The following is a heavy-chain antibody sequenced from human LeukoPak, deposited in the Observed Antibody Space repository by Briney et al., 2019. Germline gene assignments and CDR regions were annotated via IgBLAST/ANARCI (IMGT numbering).Heavy chain of an antibody. D-gene: IGHD2-2*01. CDR2: IIPILGIA. CDR3: ARGYCSSTSCYYGYYYMDV. CDR1: GGTFSSYT. V-gene: IGHV1-69*02. J-gene: IGHJ6*03. Sequence: SVKVSCXASGGTFSSYTIGWVRQAPGQGLEWMGRIIPILGIANYAQKFQGRVTITADKSTSTAYMELSSLRSEDTAVYYCARGYCSSTSCYYGYYYMDVWGKGTTVTVSS.